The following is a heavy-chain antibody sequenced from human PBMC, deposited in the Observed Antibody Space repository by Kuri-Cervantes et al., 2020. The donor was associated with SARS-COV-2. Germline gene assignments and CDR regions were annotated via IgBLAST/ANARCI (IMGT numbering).Heavy chain of an antibody. J-gene: IGHJ4*02. V-gene: IGHV3-30-3*01. CDR3: ARVMMYGGFLGRPLAY. Sequence: GESLKISCAASGFTFSSYAMHWVRQAPGKGLEWVAVISYDGSNKYYADSVKGRFTISRDNSKNTLYLQMNSLRAEDTAVYYCARVMMYGGFLGRPLAYWGQGTPVTDSS. D-gene: IGHD2-8*01. CDR2: ISYDGSNK. CDR1: GFTFSSYA.